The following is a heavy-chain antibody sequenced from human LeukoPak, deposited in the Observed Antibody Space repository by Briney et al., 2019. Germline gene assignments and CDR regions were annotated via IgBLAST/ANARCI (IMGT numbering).Heavy chain of an antibody. J-gene: IGHJ5*02. CDR1: GFTFSDYS. CDR2: ITSGGGSI. Sequence: GGSLRLSCTASGFTFSDYSLSWIRQSPGKGLEWISYITSGGGSIFYADFVEGRFTISRDNSKNTLYLQMNSLRAEDTAVYYCAKAGGSATGWFDPWGQGTLVTVSS. CDR3: AKAGGSATGWFDP. D-gene: IGHD3-10*01. V-gene: IGHV3-11*01.